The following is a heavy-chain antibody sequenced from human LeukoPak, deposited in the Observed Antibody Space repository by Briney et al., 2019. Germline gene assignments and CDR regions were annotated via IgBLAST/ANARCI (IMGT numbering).Heavy chain of an antibody. CDR3: AKGLLWFGELVPYYFDY. CDR1: GYSFTSYW. V-gene: IGHV5-51*01. CDR2: IYPGDSDT. J-gene: IGHJ4*02. D-gene: IGHD3-10*01. Sequence: PGESLKISCKGSGYSFTSYWIGWVRQMPGKGLEWMGIIYPGDSDTRYSPSFQGQVTISADKSISTAYLQWSSLKASDTAMYYCAKGLLWFGELVPYYFDYWGQGTLVTVSS.